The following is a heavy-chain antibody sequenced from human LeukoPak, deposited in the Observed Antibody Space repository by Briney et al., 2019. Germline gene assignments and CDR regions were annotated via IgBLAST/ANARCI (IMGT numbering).Heavy chain of an antibody. J-gene: IGHJ6*03. CDR3: AKVPYENYYYYMDV. V-gene: IGHV3-23*01. D-gene: IGHD3-22*01. CDR1: GFTFSNYG. CDR2: ISGSGGIT. Sequence: GGSLRLSCAASGFTFSNYGMTWVRQAPGKGLEWVSAISGSGGITHYADSVKGRFTISRDNSKNTLYMQMNCLRAEDTAVYYCAKVPYENYYYYMDVWGKGTTVTVSS.